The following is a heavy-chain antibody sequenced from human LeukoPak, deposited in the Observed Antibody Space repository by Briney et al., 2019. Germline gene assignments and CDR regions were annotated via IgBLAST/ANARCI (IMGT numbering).Heavy chain of an antibody. D-gene: IGHD6-13*01. Sequence: TSETLSLTCAAYGVTFSGYYWSWIRQPPGKGLEWIGEINHSGSTNYNPSLKSLVTISVDTSKDQFSLKLSSVTAADTAVYYFARVWKQQLGFDYWGQGTLVTVSS. J-gene: IGHJ4*02. CDR3: ARVWKQQLGFDY. CDR2: INHSGST. CDR1: GVTFSGYY. V-gene: IGHV4-34*01.